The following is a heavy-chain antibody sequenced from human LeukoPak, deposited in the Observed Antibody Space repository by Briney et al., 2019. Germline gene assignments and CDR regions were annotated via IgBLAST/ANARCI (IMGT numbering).Heavy chain of an antibody. CDR3: ASSYCSSTSCYDLDY. V-gene: IGHV3-33*01. CDR1: GFTFSSYG. D-gene: IGHD2-2*01. J-gene: IGHJ4*02. Sequence: GGSLRLSCAASGFTFSSYGMHWVRQAPGKGLEWVAVIWYDGSNKYYADSVKGRFTVSRGNSKNTLYLQMNSLRAEDTAVYYCASSYCSSTSCYDLDYWGQGTLVTVSS. CDR2: IWYDGSNK.